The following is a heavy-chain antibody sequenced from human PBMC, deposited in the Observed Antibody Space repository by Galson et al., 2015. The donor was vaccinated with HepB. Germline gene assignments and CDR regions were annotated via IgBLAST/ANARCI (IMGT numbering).Heavy chain of an antibody. CDR2: TYYRSKWYN. V-gene: IGHV6-1*01. Sequence: CAISGDSVSSNSAAWNWIRQSPSRGLEWLGRTYYRSKWYNDYAVSVKSRITINPDTSKNQFSLQLSSVTAADTAVYYCATTSFDWLLSQHDAFDIWGQGTMVTVSS. J-gene: IGHJ3*02. CDR1: GDSVSSNSAA. CDR3: ATTSFDWLLSQHDAFDI. D-gene: IGHD3-9*01.